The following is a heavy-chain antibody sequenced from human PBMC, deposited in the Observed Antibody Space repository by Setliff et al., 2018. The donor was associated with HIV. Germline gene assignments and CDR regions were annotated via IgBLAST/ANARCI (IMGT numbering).Heavy chain of an antibody. V-gene: IGHV4-4*07. J-gene: IGHJ5*02. CDR2: IYDSGST. CDR1: GGSISGFY. Sequence: SETLSLTCTVSGGSISGFYWNWIRQSAGKGLQWIGRIYDSGSTKYNPSLKSRVTMSLDTSKNQFSLRLSSVTAAVTAVYYCARHDCGGDCSINWFDPWGQGTLVTVSS. CDR3: ARHDCGGDCSINWFDP. D-gene: IGHD2-21*02.